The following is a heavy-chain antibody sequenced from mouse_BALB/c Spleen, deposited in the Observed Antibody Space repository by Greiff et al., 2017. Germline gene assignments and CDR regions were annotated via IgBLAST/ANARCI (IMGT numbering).Heavy chain of an antibody. CDR1: GYAFTSYN. CDR3: ARQAQGEVRPFDY. V-gene: IGHV1S135*01. Sequence: VQLQQSGPELVKPGASVKVSCKASGYAFTSYNMYWVKQSHGKSLEWIGYIDPYNGGTSYNQKFKGKATLTVDKSSSTAYMHLNSLTSEDSAVYYCARQAQGEVRPFDYWGQGTTLTVSS. CDR2: IDPYNGGT. D-gene: IGHD2-14*01. J-gene: IGHJ2*01.